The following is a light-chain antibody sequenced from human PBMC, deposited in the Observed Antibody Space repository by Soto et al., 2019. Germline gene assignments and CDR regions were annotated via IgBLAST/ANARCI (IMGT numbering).Light chain of an antibody. CDR3: QQRDNWPLT. J-gene: IGKJ3*01. V-gene: IGKV3-11*01. CDR2: DAS. Sequence: EIVLTQSPATLSLSPGQRATLSCRASESIRRYLAWYQQKPGQAPRLLIFDASNRATGLPARFSGSGSGTDFTLTISSLEPEDFAVYYCQQRDNWPLTFGPGTKVDIK. CDR1: ESIRRY.